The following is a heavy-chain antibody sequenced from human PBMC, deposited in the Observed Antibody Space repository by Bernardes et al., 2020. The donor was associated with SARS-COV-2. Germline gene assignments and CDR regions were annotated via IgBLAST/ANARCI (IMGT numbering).Heavy chain of an antibody. V-gene: IGHV4-59*01. CDR1: GGSISSYY. Sequence: SETLSLTRTVSGGSISSYYWSWIRQPPGKGLEWIGYIYYSGSTNYNPSLKSRVTISVDTSKNQFSLKLSSVTAADTAVYYCAREGYSSGFDYWGQGTLVTVSS. J-gene: IGHJ4*02. D-gene: IGHD6-6*01. CDR3: AREGYSSGFDY. CDR2: IYYSGST.